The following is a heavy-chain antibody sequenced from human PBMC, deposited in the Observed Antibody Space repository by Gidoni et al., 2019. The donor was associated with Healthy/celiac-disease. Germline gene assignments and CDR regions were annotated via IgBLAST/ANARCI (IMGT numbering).Heavy chain of an antibody. CDR3: AREGGGLRFLAYYYYGMDV. D-gene: IGHD3-3*01. V-gene: IGHV3-7*01. Sequence: EVQLVESGGGLVQPGGSLRLSCAASGFTFSSYWMSWVRQAPGKGLEWVANIKQDGSEKYYVDSVKGRFTISRDNAKNSLYLQMNSLRAEDTAVCYCAREGGGLRFLAYYYYGMDVWGQGTTVTVSS. CDR1: GFTFSSYW. J-gene: IGHJ6*02. CDR2: IKQDGSEK.